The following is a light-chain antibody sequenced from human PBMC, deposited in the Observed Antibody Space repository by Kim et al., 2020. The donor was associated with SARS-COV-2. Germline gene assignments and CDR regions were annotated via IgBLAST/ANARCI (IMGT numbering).Light chain of an antibody. Sequence: EIVLTQSPGTLSLSPGERATLSCRASQSVSSSYLAWYQQKPGQAPRLLIYGASSRATGIPDRFSGSGSGTDFTLTISRLEPEDFAVYYCQQYCSSTRTFGQGTKVDIK. CDR3: QQYCSSTRT. V-gene: IGKV3-20*01. J-gene: IGKJ1*01. CDR2: GAS. CDR1: QSVSSSY.